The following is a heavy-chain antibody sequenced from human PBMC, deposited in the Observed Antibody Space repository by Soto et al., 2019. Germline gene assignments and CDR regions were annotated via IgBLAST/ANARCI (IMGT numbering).Heavy chain of an antibody. CDR2: ISSTSSYI. CDR3: ARGTTRRCSAFEI. D-gene: IGHD2-2*01. Sequence: EVQLVESGGGLVKPGGSLRLSCAASGFIFSSHSMNWVRQAPGKGLESVSFISSTSSYIYYADSVTGRFTISSDNAKDLLYLLMNSLGAEATAVYYCARGTTRRCSAFEIGGRGTMVSVSS. CDR1: GFIFSSHS. V-gene: IGHV3-21*02. J-gene: IGHJ3*02.